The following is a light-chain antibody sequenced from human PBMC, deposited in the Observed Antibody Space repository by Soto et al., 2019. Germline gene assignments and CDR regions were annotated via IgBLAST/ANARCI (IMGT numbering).Light chain of an antibody. V-gene: IGKV3-20*01. J-gene: IGKJ1*01. CDR1: QSVGSDY. Sequence: EIVLTQSPGTLSLSPGERATLSCRASQSVGSDYVAWYQHRPGQAPRLLFSGIFRRATGIPDRFSGSGSGTDFTLTISRLEPEDFAVYYCQQYGSSGTFGQGAKVDIK. CDR2: GIF. CDR3: QQYGSSGT.